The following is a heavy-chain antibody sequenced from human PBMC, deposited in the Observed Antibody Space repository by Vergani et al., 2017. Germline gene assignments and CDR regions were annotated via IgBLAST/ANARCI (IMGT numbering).Heavy chain of an antibody. CDR2: IIPILGIA. D-gene: IGHD5-12*01. CDR1: GGTFSSYA. V-gene: IGHV1-69*04. CDR3: AREYQCSGYDPRGGYYYYGMDV. J-gene: IGHJ6*02. Sequence: QVQLVQSGAEVKKPGSSVKVSCKASGGTFSSYAISWVRQAPGQGLEWMGRIIPILGIANYAQKFQGRVTITADKSTSTAYMELSSLRSEDTAVYYCAREYQCSGYDPRGGYYYYGMDVWGQGTTVTVSS.